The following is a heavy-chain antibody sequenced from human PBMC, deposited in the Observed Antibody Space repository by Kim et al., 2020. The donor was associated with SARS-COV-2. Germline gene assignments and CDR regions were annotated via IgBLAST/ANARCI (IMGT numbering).Heavy chain of an antibody. CDR3: ARSLKVFGVRPDYFDY. V-gene: IGHV3-7*01. CDR1: GFIFSSSW. D-gene: IGHD3-16*01. CDR2: IKQDGSDK. J-gene: IGHJ4*02. Sequence: GGSLRLSCAASGFIFSSSWMSWVRQPPGKGLEWVAHIKQDGSDKYYVDSVKGRFTISRDNAQNSFYLQMDSVRVEDTAVYYCARSLKVFGVRPDYFDYWGQGSLVTVSS.